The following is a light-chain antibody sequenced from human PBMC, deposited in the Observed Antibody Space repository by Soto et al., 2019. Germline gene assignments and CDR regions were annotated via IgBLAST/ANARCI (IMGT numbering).Light chain of an antibody. V-gene: IGKV3-15*01. CDR3: QQYDNWPPWT. Sequence: EIVMTQSPATLSVSPGERATLSCRASQSVSSNLAWYQQKPGQAPRLLIYGASTRATGIPARFSGSGSGTEFTLTISSLQSEDFAVHYCQQYDNWPPWTFGQGTKLEI. CDR2: GAS. J-gene: IGKJ1*01. CDR1: QSVSSN.